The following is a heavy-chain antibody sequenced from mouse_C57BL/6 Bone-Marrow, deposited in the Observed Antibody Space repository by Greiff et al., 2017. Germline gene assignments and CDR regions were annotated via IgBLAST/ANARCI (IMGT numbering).Heavy chain of an antibody. CDR1: GYTFTSYW. CDR2: IHPSDSDT. CDR3: AILHYYSRSADY. V-gene: IGHV1-74*01. D-gene: IGHD1-1*01. Sequence: QVQLQQPGAELVKPGASVKVSCKASGYTFTSYWMHWVKQGPGQGLEWIGRIHPSDSDTNYNQKFKGTATLTVDKSSSTAYMTLSSLTSEVSAVSDCAILHYYSRSADYWGQGTTLTVSS. J-gene: IGHJ2*01.